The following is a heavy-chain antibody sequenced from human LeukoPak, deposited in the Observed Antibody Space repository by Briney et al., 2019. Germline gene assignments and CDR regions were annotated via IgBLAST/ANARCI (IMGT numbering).Heavy chain of an antibody. D-gene: IGHD3-3*01. CDR3: AKRPYDFWSGYFFDY. CDR2: ISGYGGST. Sequence: PGGSLRLSCAASGFSFSSYAMSWVRQAPGKGLEWVSGISGYGGSTNYADSVKGRFTISRDNSQNTLYLQMNSLRAEDTAVYYCAKRPYDFWSGYFFDYWGQGTLVTVSS. J-gene: IGHJ4*02. CDR1: GFSFSSYA. V-gene: IGHV3-23*01.